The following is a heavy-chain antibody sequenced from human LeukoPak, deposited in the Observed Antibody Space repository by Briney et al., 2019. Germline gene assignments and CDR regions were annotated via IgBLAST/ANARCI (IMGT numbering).Heavy chain of an antibody. V-gene: IGHV1-69*05. CDR1: GGTFNSYA. CDR2: IIPRLGTT. D-gene: IGHD2-2*01. CDR3: ASLERSCSSTSCSKGKNWFDP. Sequence: GASVKVSCKTSGGTFNSYAINWVRQAPGQGLEWMGGIIPRLGTTKYIQKVQGRMTITTDESTTTAYMELSSLRSEDTAVYYCASLERSCSSTSCSKGKNWFDPWGQGTLVTVSS. J-gene: IGHJ5*02.